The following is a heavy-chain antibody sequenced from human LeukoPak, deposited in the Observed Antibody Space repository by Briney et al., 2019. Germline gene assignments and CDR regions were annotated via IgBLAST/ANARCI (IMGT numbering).Heavy chain of an antibody. Sequence: SETLSLTCAVSGSSISSGGYSWSWIRQPAGKGLEWIGYIYHSGSTYYNPSLKSRVTISVDRSKNQFSLKLSSVTAADTAVYYCARAMAATQSFDYWGQGTLVTVSS. D-gene: IGHD2-15*01. J-gene: IGHJ4*02. CDR1: GSSISSGGYS. CDR2: IYHSGST. V-gene: IGHV4-30-2*01. CDR3: ARAMAATQSFDY.